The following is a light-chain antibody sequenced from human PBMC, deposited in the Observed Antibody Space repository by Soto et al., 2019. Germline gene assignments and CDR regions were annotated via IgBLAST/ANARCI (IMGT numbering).Light chain of an antibody. CDR3: QQYNNWPSYT. V-gene: IGKV3-15*01. Sequence: EIVMTQSPATLSVSPGKRATLSCRASQSISANLAWYQHKPGQAPRLLIYDASTRATGIPARFSGSGSGAEFTLTISSLQSEDFAVYYCQQYNNWPSYTFGQGTKLEIK. CDR2: DAS. CDR1: QSISAN. J-gene: IGKJ2*01.